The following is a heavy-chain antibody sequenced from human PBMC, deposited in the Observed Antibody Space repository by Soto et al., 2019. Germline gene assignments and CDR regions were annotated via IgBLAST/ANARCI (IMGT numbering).Heavy chain of an antibody. V-gene: IGHV3-15*01. CDR1: GFTFSNAL. CDR2: IKSKTDGGTT. CDR3: TTDWPDGDYYYYYYMDV. J-gene: IGHJ6*03. Sequence: PGGFLRLSCAASGFTFSNALMSWVRQAPGKGLEWVGRIKSKTDGGTTDYAAPVKGRFTISRDDSKNTLYLQMNSLKTEDTAVYYCTTDWPDGDYYYYYYMDVWGKGTTVTAP. D-gene: IGHD2-21*02.